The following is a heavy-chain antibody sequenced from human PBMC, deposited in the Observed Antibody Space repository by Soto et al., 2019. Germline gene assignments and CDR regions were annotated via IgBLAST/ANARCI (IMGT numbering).Heavy chain of an antibody. CDR1: GGTFSSYA. CDR2: IIPIFGTA. CDR3: ARVSSLYYYDSSGHNAFDI. J-gene: IGHJ3*02. D-gene: IGHD3-22*01. V-gene: IGHV1-69*01. Sequence: QVQLVQSGAEVKKPGSSVKVSCKASGGTFSSYAISWVRQAPGQGLEWMGGIIPIFGTANYAQKFQGRVTITADESTGTAYMELSSLRSEDTAVYYCARVSSLYYYDSSGHNAFDIWGQGTMVTVSS.